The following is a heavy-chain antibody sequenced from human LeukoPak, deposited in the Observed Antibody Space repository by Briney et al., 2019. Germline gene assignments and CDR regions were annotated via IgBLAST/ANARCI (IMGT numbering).Heavy chain of an antibody. D-gene: IGHD1-1*01. CDR1: GFTFSSYG. CDR2: IWYDGSNK. J-gene: IGHJ4*02. V-gene: IGHV3-33*06. Sequence: GGSLRLSCAASGFTFSSYGMHWVRQAPGKGLEWVAVIWYDGSNKYYADSVKGRFTISRDNSKNTLYLQMNSLRAEDTALYYCAKELLPRQLPDYWGQGTLVTVSS. CDR3: AKELLPRQLPDY.